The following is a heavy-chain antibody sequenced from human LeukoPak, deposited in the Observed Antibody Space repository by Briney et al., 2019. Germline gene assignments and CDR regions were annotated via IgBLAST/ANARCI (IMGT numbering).Heavy chain of an antibody. CDR2: INHSGST. J-gene: IGHJ3*02. CDR1: GGSFSGYY. V-gene: IGHV4-34*01. D-gene: IGHD6-19*01. CDR3: AREQCLTPGVQEGAFDI. Sequence: PSETLSLTCAVYGGSFSGYYWSRIRQPPGKGLEWIGEINHSGSTNYNPSLKSRVTISVDTSKNQFSLKLSSVTAADTAVYYCAREQCLTPGVQEGAFDIWGQGTKVTVSS.